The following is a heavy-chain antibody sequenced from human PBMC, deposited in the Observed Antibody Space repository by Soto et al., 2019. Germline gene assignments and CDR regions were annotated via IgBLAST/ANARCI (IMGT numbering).Heavy chain of an antibody. J-gene: IGHJ5*01. Sequence: SETCSDRRAGYGGSPSPGACIVFRHPPEKGLEWIGEINHSGSTNYNPSLKSRVTISVDTSKNQFSLKLSSVTAADTAVYYCARVFFLMIWYPAGSSLYS. CDR3: ARVFFLMIWYPAGSSLYS. V-gene: IGHV4-34*01. CDR1: GGSPSPGA. CDR2: INHSGST. D-gene: IGHD2-8*01.